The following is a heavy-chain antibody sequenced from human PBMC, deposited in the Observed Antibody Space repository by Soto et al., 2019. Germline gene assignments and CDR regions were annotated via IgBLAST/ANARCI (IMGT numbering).Heavy chain of an antibody. CDR2: IYYSGST. V-gene: IGHV4-61*01. D-gene: IGHD2-15*01. CDR3: ARGGRGGGWFDP. J-gene: IGHJ5*02. Sequence: QVQLQESGPGLVKPSETLSLTCTVSGGSVSSGSYYWSWIRQPPGKGLEWIGYIYYSGSTNYNPSLKSRVTLSVDTSKNQFSLKLSSVTAADTAVYYCARGGRGGGWFDPWGQGTLVTVSS. CDR1: GGSVSSGSYY.